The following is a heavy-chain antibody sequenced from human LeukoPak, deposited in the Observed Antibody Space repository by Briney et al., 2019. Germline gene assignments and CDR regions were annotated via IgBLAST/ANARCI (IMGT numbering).Heavy chain of an antibody. Sequence: SETLSLTCAVYGGSFSGYYWSWIRQPPGKGLEWIGEINHSGSTNYNPSLKSRVTISVDTSKNQFSLKLSSVTAADTAVYYCARFPPRARKSSERWSQGTLVTVSS. J-gene: IGHJ4*02. CDR3: ARFPPRARKSSER. CDR2: INHSGST. D-gene: IGHD6-25*01. V-gene: IGHV4-34*01. CDR1: GGSFSGYY.